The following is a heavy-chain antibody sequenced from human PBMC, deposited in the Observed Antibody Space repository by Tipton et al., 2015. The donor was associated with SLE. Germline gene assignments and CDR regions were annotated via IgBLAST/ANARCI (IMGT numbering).Heavy chain of an antibody. CDR3: AKDIDGDS. V-gene: IGHV3-21*04. D-gene: IGHD5-24*01. J-gene: IGHJ4*02. Sequence: SGFTFSSYGMHWVRQAPGKGLEWVSSIRSSSSYIYYADSVKGRFTISRDNSKNTLYLQMNSLRAEDTAVYYCAKDIDGDSWGQGTLVTVSS. CDR1: GFTFSSYG. CDR2: IRSSSSYI.